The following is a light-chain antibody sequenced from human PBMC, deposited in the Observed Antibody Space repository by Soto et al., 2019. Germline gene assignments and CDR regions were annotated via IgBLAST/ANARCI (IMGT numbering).Light chain of an antibody. V-gene: IGKV3D-15*01. Sequence: EIVMTQSPATLSMSPGERATLSCRASETISNNLVWYQQKPGQAPRLLIHEASTRATGIPARFSGSGSGTDFTLTISSLQSEEFAVYYCQQYKNWPRTFGQGTKVEIK. CDR1: ETISNN. CDR2: EAS. CDR3: QQYKNWPRT. J-gene: IGKJ1*01.